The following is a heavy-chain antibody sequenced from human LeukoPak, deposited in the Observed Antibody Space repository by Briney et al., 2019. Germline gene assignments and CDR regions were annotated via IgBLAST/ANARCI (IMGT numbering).Heavy chain of an antibody. CDR3: ARADDFWSGLTSYFDY. CDR1: GLTFSSYA. J-gene: IGHJ4*02. Sequence: GRSLRLSCAASGLTFSSYAMHWVRQAPGKGLEWVAVISYDGSNKYYADSVKGRFTISRDNSKNTLYLQMNSLRAEDTAVYYCARADDFWSGLTSYFDYWGQGTLVTVSS. V-gene: IGHV3-30*04. CDR2: ISYDGSNK. D-gene: IGHD3-3*01.